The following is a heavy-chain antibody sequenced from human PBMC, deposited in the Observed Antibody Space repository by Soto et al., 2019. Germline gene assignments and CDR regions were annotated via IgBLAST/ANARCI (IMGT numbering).Heavy chain of an antibody. V-gene: IGHV4-39*01. CDR1: GVSISSTRYY. CDR2: IDYSGNA. Sequence: QLQLQESGPGLVKPSETLSLTCTVSGVSISSTRYYWGWIRQSPGKGLEWIGSIDYSGNAYYNPSRTGRVIISADTDKAQFSLSLSSVSAPDAAVYYGARLGHGWLVVFDDWGQGTLVTVSS. D-gene: IGHD2-15*01. CDR3: ARLGHGWLVVFDD. J-gene: IGHJ4*02.